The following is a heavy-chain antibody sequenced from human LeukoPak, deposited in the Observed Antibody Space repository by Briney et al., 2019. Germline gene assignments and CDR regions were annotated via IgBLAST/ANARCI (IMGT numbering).Heavy chain of an antibody. Sequence: SQTLSLTCSVSGDSLSTFHSGWVPHPAGKGLEWIGRIHSGGDIYYSPSLTRRVTMSLDTSKTKFPLNLSSLTAADTAVYYCASGEFRHGLQVDYWGQGTLVAVSS. CDR2: IHSGGDI. V-gene: IGHV4-4*07. J-gene: IGHJ4*02. CDR1: GDSLSTFH. D-gene: IGHD2-15*01. CDR3: ASGEFRHGLQVDY.